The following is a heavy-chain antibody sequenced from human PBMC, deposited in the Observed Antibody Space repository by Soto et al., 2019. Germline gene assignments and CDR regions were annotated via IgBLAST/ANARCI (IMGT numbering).Heavy chain of an antibody. CDR2: IDPGDSNT. CDR3: ARQGGYYYYGMDV. D-gene: IGHD2-15*01. CDR1: GYSFNTFW. Sequence: EVQLVQSGAEVKKPGESLTISCKTSGYSFNTFWISWVRHVPGKGLEWMGRIDPGDSNTNYSPSFQGHVTLSVDKSIGTAYLQWSSLKASDTAIYYCARQGGYYYYGMDVWGQETAVTVSS. J-gene: IGHJ6*02. V-gene: IGHV5-10-1*03.